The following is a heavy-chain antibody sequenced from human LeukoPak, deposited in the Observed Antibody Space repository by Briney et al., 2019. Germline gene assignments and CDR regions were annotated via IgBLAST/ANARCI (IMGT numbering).Heavy chain of an antibody. CDR2: ISSSSSYI. CDR3: ARDPSGGSSSGDMDV. D-gene: IGHD6-6*01. CDR1: GFTFSSYS. Sequence: PGGSLRLSSAASGFTFSSYSMNWVRQAPGKGLEWVSSISSSSSYIYYADSVKGRFTISRDNAKNSLYLQMNSLRAEDTAVYYCARDPSGGSSSGDMDVWGKGTTVTVSS. J-gene: IGHJ6*03. V-gene: IGHV3-21*01.